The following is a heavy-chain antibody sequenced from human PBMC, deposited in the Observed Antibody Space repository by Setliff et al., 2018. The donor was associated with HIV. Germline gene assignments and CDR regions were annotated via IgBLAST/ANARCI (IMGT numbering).Heavy chain of an antibody. CDR2: IQQDGDEI. Sequence: ETLSLTCAVSGGSISSNWWSWVRQAPGQGLEWVANIQQDGDEIYYLDSVKGRFTIYRDKAKNSLYLQMVSMRVEDTAVYYCTRDPLPCSSPSCYPPGYFDYWGQGTLVTVSS. CDR1: GGSISSNW. J-gene: IGHJ4*02. V-gene: IGHV3-7*01. CDR3: TRDPLPCSSPSCYPPGYFDY. D-gene: IGHD2-2*01.